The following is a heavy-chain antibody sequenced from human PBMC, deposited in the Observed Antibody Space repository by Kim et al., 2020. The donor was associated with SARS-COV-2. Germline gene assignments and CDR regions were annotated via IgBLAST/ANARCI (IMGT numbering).Heavy chain of an antibody. CDR1: GFNFNSYS. V-gene: IGHV3-48*02. Sequence: GGSLRLSCTVSGFNFNSYSMNWVRQAPGKGLEWVSYISSSSSTVYYAGSVRGRFTISRDNAKNSLFLQMNSLRDDDTAVYYCARCPLSMTMVRGMITTTVLDSYKMDAWGQGSTVTVSS. CDR3: ARCPLSMTMVRGMITTTVLDSYKMDA. CDR2: ISSSSSTV. D-gene: IGHD3-10*01. J-gene: IGHJ6*02.